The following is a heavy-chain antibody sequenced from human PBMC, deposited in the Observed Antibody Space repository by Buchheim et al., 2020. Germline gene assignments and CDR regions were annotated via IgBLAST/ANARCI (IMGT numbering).Heavy chain of an antibody. V-gene: IGHV1-69*12. CDR3: ASAMETRYCGGDCYSYYFDY. J-gene: IGHJ4*02. CDR1: GGTFSSYA. D-gene: IGHD2-21*02. CDR2: IIPIFGTA. Sequence: QVQLVQSGAEVKKPGSSVKVSCKASGGTFSSYAISWVRQAPGQRLEWMGGIIPIFGTANYAQKFQGRVTITVDESTSTAYMELSSLRSEDTAVYYCASAMETRYCGGDCYSYYFDYWGQGTL.